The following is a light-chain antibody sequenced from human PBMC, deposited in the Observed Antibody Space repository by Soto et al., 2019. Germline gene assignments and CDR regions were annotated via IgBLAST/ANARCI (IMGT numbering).Light chain of an antibody. J-gene: IGKJ2*01. V-gene: IGKV1-39*01. Sequence: DIQMTQSPSSQSASVGDRVTITCRAIQSISSYLNWYQQKPGKAPKLLIYAASSLQSGVPSRFSGSGSGTDFTLTISSLQPEDFATYYCQQSYSTLMYTFGQGTKVDIK. CDR2: AAS. CDR1: QSISSY. CDR3: QQSYSTLMYT.